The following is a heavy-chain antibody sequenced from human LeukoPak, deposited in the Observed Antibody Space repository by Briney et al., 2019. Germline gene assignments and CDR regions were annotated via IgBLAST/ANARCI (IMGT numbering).Heavy chain of an antibody. CDR1: GGSITTSDKY. CDR2: IYYSGST. J-gene: IGHJ4*02. D-gene: IGHD4-17*01. V-gene: IGHV4-31*03. Sequence: SETLSLTCTVSGGSITTSDKYWGWIRQPPGTGLEWIGYIYYSGSTYYNPSLKSRVTISVDTSKNQFSLKLSSVTAADTAVYYCARLEPGDYIDYWGQGTLVTVSS. CDR3: ARLEPGDYIDY.